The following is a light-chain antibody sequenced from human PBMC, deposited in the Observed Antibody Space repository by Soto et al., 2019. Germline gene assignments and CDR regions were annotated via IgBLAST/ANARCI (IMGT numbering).Light chain of an antibody. CDR2: GAS. V-gene: IGKV3-15*01. CDR3: QQYNDWPRT. CDR1: QSVGTY. Sequence: EIVMTQSPATLSVSPGERATLSCRASQSVGTYLAWYQQKPGHAPRLLIYGASTRAAGISPRFSGGGSRTEFTLAISSLQSEDFAVYYCQQYNDWPRTFGQGTKVGIQ. J-gene: IGKJ1*01.